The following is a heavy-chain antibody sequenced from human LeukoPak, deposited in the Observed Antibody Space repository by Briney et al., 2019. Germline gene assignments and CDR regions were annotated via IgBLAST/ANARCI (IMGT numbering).Heavy chain of an antibody. J-gene: IGHJ4*02. CDR3: ARGRGIAAAGYNDY. CDR2: INHSGST. V-gene: IGHV4-34*01. Sequence: SETLSLTCAVYGGSFSGYYWGWIRQPPGKGLEWIGEINHSGSTNHNPSLKSRVTISVDTSKNQFSLKLSSVTAADTAVYYCARGRGIAAAGYNDYWGQGTLVTVSS. CDR1: GGSFSGYY. D-gene: IGHD6-13*01.